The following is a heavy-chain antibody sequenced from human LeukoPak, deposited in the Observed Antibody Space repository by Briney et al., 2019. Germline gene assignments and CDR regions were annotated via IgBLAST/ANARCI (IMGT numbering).Heavy chain of an antibody. CDR3: ARLGIGVVPSAMLGDYYFDY. D-gene: IGHD2-2*01. Sequence: PSETLSLTCTVSGGSISSYYWSWIRQPPGKGLEWIVYIYYSGSTKYNPSLRSRVTISVDTSKSQFSLKLTSVTAADTAVYYCARLGIGVVPSAMLGDYYFDYWGQGTLVTVSS. CDR1: GGSISSYY. CDR2: IYYSGST. V-gene: IGHV4-59*08. J-gene: IGHJ4*02.